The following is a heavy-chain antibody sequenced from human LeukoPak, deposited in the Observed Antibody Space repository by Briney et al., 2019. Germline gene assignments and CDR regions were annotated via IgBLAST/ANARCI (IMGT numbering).Heavy chain of an antibody. Sequence: ASVKVSCKASGYTFTSYYMHWVRQAPGQGLEWMGIINPSGGSTSYAQTFQGRVTMTRDTSTSTVYMELSSLRSEDTAVYYCARAPITMVRGVIIGANVWFDPWGQGTLVTVSS. CDR1: GYTFTSYY. J-gene: IGHJ5*02. D-gene: IGHD3-10*01. V-gene: IGHV1-46*01. CDR2: INPSGGST. CDR3: ARAPITMVRGVIIGANVWFDP.